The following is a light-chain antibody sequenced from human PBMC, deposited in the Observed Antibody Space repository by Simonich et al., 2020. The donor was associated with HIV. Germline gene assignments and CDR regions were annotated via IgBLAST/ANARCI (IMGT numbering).Light chain of an antibody. Sequence: QSVLTQPPSVSGAPGQRVTISCTGSSSNIGAGYDVHWYQQLPGTTPKLLFYGNSNRPSGVPDRFSGSKSGTSASLAITGLQADDEADYYCQSYDSSLSAYVFGTGTKVTVL. V-gene: IGLV1-40*01. CDR3: QSYDSSLSAYV. CDR2: GNS. CDR1: SSNIGAGYD. J-gene: IGLJ1*01.